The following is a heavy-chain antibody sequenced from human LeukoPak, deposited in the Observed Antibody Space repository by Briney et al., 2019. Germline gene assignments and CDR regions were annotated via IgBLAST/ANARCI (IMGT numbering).Heavy chain of an antibody. Sequence: PGGSLRLSCAASGFTFSSYAMSWVRQAPGKGLEWVSGVSGSGGSTYYADSVKGRFTISRDNSKNTLYLQMNSLRAEDTAVYYCAKGYCSSTSCSHYYYYYYMDVWGKGTTVTVSS. J-gene: IGHJ6*03. CDR2: VSGSGGST. CDR3: AKGYCSSTSCSHYYYYYYMDV. D-gene: IGHD2-2*01. V-gene: IGHV3-23*01. CDR1: GFTFSSYA.